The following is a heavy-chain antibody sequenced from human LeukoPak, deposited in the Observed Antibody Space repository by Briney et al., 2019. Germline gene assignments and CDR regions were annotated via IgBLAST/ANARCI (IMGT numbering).Heavy chain of an antibody. J-gene: IGHJ4*02. CDR3: ARDDDDYSNSGPLDY. D-gene: IGHD4-11*01. Sequence: PGGPLRLSCAASGFTFSTYSMNWVRQAPGKGLEWVSYISSGSRTIYYADSVKGRFTISRDNAKNSLYLQMNRLRAEDTAVYFCARDDDDYSNSGPLDYWGQGTLVTVSS. V-gene: IGHV3-48*01. CDR2: ISSGSRTI. CDR1: GFTFSTYS.